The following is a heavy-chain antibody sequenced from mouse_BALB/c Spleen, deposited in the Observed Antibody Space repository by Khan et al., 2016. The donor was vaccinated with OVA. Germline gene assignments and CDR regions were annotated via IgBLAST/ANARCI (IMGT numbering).Heavy chain of an antibody. D-gene: IGHD2-4*01. CDR3: ARRGYDYGRGALFAY. Sequence: QVQLKESGPGLVQPSQSLSITCTVSGFSLTNYSVHWVRQSPGKGLEWLGVIWSAGSTDYNAAFISRLTIRKDNSRSQVFFKMNSLLPNDTAIYFCARRGYDYGRGALFAYWGQGTLVTVSA. J-gene: IGHJ3*01. CDR2: IWSAGST. V-gene: IGHV2-2*02. CDR1: GFSLTNYS.